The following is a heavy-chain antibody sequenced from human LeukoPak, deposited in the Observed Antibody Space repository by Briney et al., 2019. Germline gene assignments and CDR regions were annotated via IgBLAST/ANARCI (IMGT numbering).Heavy chain of an antibody. J-gene: IGHJ1*01. CDR2: IYYSGST. Sequence: SETLSLTCTVSGGSISSYYWSWIRQPPGKGLEWIGYIYYSGSTNYNPSLKSRVTISVDTSMNQFSLKLSSVTAADTAVYYCAGTISYYYDSSGYPEYFQHWGQGTLVTVSS. V-gene: IGHV4-59*01. CDR3: AGTISYYYDSSGYPEYFQH. CDR1: GGSISSYY. D-gene: IGHD3-22*01.